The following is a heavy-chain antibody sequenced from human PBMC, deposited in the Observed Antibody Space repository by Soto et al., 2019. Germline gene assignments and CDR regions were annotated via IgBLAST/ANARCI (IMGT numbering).Heavy chain of an antibody. V-gene: IGHV3-30-3*01. Sequence: PGGSLRLSCAASGFTFNNYALHWVRQAPGKGLEWLAAISHDGNNRYYADSVRGRFTISRDNSRNTLYLQMNNLTVDDTAIFYCARDLISIFPHVPHYGMSVWGQGTSVTVSS. D-gene: IGHD3-3*01. J-gene: IGHJ6*02. CDR2: ISHDGNNR. CDR3: ARDLISIFPHVPHYGMSV. CDR1: GFTFNNYA.